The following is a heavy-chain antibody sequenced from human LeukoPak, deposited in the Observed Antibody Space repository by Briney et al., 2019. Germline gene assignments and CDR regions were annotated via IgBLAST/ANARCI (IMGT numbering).Heavy chain of an antibody. V-gene: IGHV3-48*03. CDR1: GFTFSSYA. J-gene: IGHJ2*01. CDR2: ISSSGSTI. Sequence: GGSLRLSCAASGFTFSSYAMSWVRQAPGKGLEWVSYISSSGSTIYYADSLKGRFTISRDNAKNSLYLQMNSLRAEDTAVYYCARDRYYYDSSGNYRYWYFDLWGRGTLVTVSS. D-gene: IGHD3-22*01. CDR3: ARDRYYYDSSGNYRYWYFDL.